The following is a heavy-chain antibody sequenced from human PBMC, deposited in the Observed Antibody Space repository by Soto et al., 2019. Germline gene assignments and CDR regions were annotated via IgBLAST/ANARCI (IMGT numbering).Heavy chain of an antibody. CDR3: ARDIAAAGGRDY. D-gene: IGHD6-13*01. V-gene: IGHV3-11*01. CDR2: ISSNGNTI. J-gene: IGHJ4*02. Sequence: QVQLVESGGGLVKPGGSLRLSCAASGFTFSDYYMTWVRQGPGKGLEWISYISSNGNTIYYADSVKGRFTISRDNAKNSLYLQMNSLRAEDTAVYYCARDIAAAGGRDYWGQGTLVTVSS. CDR1: GFTFSDYY.